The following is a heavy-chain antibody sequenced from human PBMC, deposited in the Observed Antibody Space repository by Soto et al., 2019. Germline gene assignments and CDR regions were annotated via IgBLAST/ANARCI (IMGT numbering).Heavy chain of an antibody. J-gene: IGHJ6*03. CDR3: AKGGGGHLYHYYYYMDV. D-gene: IGHD3-10*01. V-gene: IGHV3-30*18. CDR1: GFIFSDYG. CDR2: ISYEENNK. Sequence: GGSLRLSCAASGFIFSDYGMHWVRQAPGKGLEWVAVISYEENNKRYADSVKGRFTISRDNSENTLYLQMNSLRGEDTAVYYCAKGGGGHLYHYYYYMDVWGKGTTVTVSS.